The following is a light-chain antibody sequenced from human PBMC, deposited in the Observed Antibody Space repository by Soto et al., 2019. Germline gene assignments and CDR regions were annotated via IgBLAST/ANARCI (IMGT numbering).Light chain of an antibody. Sequence: DIQMTQSPSSLSASVGGTVTITCRASHDINSLLAWYQQKPGKSPKLLISGASTLQSGVPSRFLGAGFATYVPLTIIILQPEDVAVYYSQRYRSVPLPFGGGNNWELK. J-gene: IGKJ4*01. CDR3: QRYRSVPLP. V-gene: IGKV1-27*01. CDR1: HDINSL. CDR2: GAS.